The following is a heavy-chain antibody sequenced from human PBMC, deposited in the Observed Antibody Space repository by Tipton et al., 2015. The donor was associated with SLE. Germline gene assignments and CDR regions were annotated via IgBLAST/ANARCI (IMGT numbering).Heavy chain of an antibody. D-gene: IGHD1-7*01. J-gene: IGHJ4*02. V-gene: IGHV1-18*01. CDR2: ISASNGNT. Sequence: VQLVQSGAEVKKPGASVKVSCKASGYTFINYGITWVRQAPGQGLEWMGWISASNGNTYYAQDLQGRVTMTTDTSTSTAYMELRSLRSHDTAVYYCARGNYGNVWGQGTLVTVSS. CDR1: GYTFINYG. CDR3: ARGNYGNV.